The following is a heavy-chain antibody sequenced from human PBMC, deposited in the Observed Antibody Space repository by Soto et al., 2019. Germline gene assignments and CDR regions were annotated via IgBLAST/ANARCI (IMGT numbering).Heavy chain of an antibody. V-gene: IGHV5-51*01. Sequence: GESLKISCKGSGYSFTSYWIGWVRQMPGKGLEWMGIIYPGDSDTRYSPSFQGQVTISADKSISTAYLQWSSLKASDTAMYYCARHRITIFGVVISDYYGMDVWGQGTTVTVSS. CDR3: ARHRITIFGVVISDYYGMDV. D-gene: IGHD3-3*01. CDR1: GYSFTSYW. CDR2: IYPGDSDT. J-gene: IGHJ6*02.